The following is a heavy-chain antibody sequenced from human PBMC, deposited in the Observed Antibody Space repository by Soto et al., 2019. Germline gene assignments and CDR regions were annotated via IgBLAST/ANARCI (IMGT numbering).Heavy chain of an antibody. CDR3: ASTPQGWFDP. CDR2: IYYSGST. Sequence: QVQLQESGPGLVKPSETLSLTCTVSGGSISSYYWSWIRQPPGKGLEWIGYIYYSGSTNYNPSLKSRLTNSEDTSKNQFSLKLSSVTAADTAVYYCASTPQGWFDPWGQGTLVTVSS. J-gene: IGHJ5*02. V-gene: IGHV4-59*08. CDR1: GGSISSYY. D-gene: IGHD2-15*01.